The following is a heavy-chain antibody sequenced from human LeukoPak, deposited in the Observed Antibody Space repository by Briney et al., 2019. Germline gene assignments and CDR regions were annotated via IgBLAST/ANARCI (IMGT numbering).Heavy chain of an antibody. CDR3: ATNILVRDIINWFDP. CDR1: GFTFSSYA. J-gene: IGHJ5*02. D-gene: IGHD3-10*01. Sequence: GGSLRLSCAASGFTFSSYAMSWVRQAPGKGLEWVSAISGSGGSTYYADSVKGRFTISRDNSKNTLYLQMNSLRAEDTAVYYCATNILVRDIINWFDPWGQGTLVTVSS. V-gene: IGHV3-23*01. CDR2: ISGSGGST.